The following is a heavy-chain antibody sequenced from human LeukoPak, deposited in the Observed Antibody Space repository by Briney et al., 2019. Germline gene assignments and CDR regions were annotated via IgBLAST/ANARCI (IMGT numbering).Heavy chain of an antibody. D-gene: IGHD5-12*01. Sequence: PGGSLRLSCAASGFTFSSYAMSWVRQAPGKGLEWVSAISSSGGSTYYADSVKGRFTISRDNSKNTLHLQMNSLRAEDTAVYYCATGYDFGFDPWGQGTLVTVSS. CDR1: GFTFSSYA. V-gene: IGHV3-23*01. CDR3: ATGYDFGFDP. CDR2: ISSSGGST. J-gene: IGHJ5*02.